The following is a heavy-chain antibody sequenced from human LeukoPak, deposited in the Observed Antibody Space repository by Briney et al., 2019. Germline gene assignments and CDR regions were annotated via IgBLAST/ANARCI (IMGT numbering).Heavy chain of an antibody. CDR1: GFTFSSYW. CDR2: INSDGSST. V-gene: IGHV3-74*01. D-gene: IGHD6-13*01. Sequence: PGGSLRLSCAASGFTFSSYWMHWVRQAPGKGLVWVSRINSDGSSTSYADSVKGRFTISRDNAKNTLYLQMNSLRAEDTAVYYCARGYSSSWYQYYYYGMDVWGKGTTVTVSS. CDR3: ARGYSSSWYQYYYYGMDV. J-gene: IGHJ6*04.